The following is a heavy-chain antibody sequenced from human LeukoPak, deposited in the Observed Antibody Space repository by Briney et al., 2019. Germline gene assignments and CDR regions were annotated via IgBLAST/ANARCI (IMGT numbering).Heavy chain of an antibody. CDR3: ARDPATTTYYYDSSGYPRWFDP. CDR2: ISAYNGNT. Sequence: SVKVSCKASGYTFTSYGISWVRQAPGQGLEWMGWISAYNGNTNYAQKLQGRVTMTTDTSTSTAYMELRSLRSDDTAVYYCARDPATTTYYYDSSGYPRWFDPWGQGTLATVSS. J-gene: IGHJ5*02. D-gene: IGHD3-22*01. V-gene: IGHV1-18*01. CDR1: GYTFTSYG.